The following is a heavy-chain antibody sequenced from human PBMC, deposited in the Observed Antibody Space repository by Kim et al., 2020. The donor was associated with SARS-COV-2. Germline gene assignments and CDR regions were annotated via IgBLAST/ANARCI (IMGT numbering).Heavy chain of an antibody. CDR2: T. Sequence: TTYAQQFHGRVTMTSDTPTRTVYMELGSLRSEDTAVYYCARADKGAMDVWGQGTTVTVSS. D-gene: IGHD3-22*01. V-gene: IGHV1-46*01. CDR3: ARADKGAMDV. J-gene: IGHJ6*02.